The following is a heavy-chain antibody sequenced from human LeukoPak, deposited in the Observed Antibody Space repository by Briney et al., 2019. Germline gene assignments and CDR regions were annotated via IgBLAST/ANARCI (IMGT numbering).Heavy chain of an antibody. CDR1: GFTFNSYA. D-gene: IGHD2-15*01. CDR2: ISYDGSNK. Sequence: PGGSLRLSCAASGFTFNSYAIHWVRQAPGKGLEWVAVISYDGSNKYYADSVKGRFTISRDNSKNTLYLQMNSLRAEDTGVYYGARVRCSGGSCYGHGAFDIWGQGTMVTVSS. CDR3: ARVRCSGGSCYGHGAFDI. V-gene: IGHV3-30-3*01. J-gene: IGHJ3*02.